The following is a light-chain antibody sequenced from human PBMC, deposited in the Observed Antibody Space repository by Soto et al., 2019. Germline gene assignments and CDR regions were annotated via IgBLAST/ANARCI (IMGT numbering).Light chain of an antibody. CDR3: QQYNKWPLT. Sequence: EIVMTQSPATLSVSPGERATLSCRASESVSTNLAWYQQKPGQAPRLLIYHASTRATGIPARFSGSGSGTELTLTITSLQPEDSAAYYCQQYNKWPLTFGGGTRVEIK. V-gene: IGKV3-15*01. J-gene: IGKJ4*01. CDR1: ESVSTN. CDR2: HAS.